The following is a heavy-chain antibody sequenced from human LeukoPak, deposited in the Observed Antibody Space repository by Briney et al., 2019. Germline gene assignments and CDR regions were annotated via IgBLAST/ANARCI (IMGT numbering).Heavy chain of an antibody. CDR1: GFTFSSYW. CDR2: IKQDGSEK. Sequence: PGGSLRLSCAASGFTFSSYWMSWVRQAPGKGLEWVANIKQDGSEKYYVDSVKGRFTISRDSAKNSLYLQMNSLRAEDTAVYYCARDGALKTCYYDSWGQVTLVTVSS. V-gene: IGHV3-7*01. CDR3: ARDGALKTCYYDS. J-gene: IGHJ4*02. D-gene: IGHD4/OR15-4a*01.